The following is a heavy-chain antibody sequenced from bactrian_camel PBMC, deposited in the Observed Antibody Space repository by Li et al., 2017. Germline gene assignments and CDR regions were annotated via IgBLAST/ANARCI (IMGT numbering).Heavy chain of an antibody. J-gene: IGHJ4*01. CDR2: LYTVGGST. D-gene: IGHD6*01. CDR3: ARKYGANLYCPGPSLS. Sequence: QVQLVESGGGSVQAGGSLRLSCVGYNHGSNCMAWFRQAPGKEREGVATLYTVGGSTYYADSVKGRFTISQDNAKNTLYLQMNNLKPEDTAMYYCARKYGANLYCPGPSLSLGSGDPGHRL. V-gene: IGHV3S1*01. CDR1: GYNHGSNC.